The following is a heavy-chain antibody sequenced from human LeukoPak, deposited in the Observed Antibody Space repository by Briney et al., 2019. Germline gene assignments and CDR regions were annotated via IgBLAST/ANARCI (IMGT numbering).Heavy chain of an antibody. V-gene: IGHV4-39*01. Sequence: SETLSLTCTVFGGSISSSSHYWGWIRQPPGEGLEWIGSIYFSGSTYYSPSLKSRVTISVDPSTNEFSLKLSSVTASDTAVYYCARQNTAMVRFFDYWGQGTLVTVSS. CDR2: IYFSGST. D-gene: IGHD5-18*01. J-gene: IGHJ4*02. CDR3: ARQNTAMVRFFDY. CDR1: GGSISSSSHY.